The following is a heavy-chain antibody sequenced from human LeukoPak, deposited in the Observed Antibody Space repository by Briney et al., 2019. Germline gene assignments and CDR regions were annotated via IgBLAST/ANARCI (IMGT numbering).Heavy chain of an antibody. J-gene: IGHJ5*02. CDR3: ARANGYCSGGSCYSYWFDP. CDR1: GGSISSYY. D-gene: IGHD2-15*01. V-gene: IGHV4-4*07. CDR2: IYTSGST. Sequence: SETLSLTCTVSGGSISSYYWSCIRQPAGKGLEWIGRIYTSGSTNYNPSLKSRATMSVDTSKNQFSLKLSSVTAADTAVYYCARANGYCSGGSCYSYWFDPWGQGTLVTVSS.